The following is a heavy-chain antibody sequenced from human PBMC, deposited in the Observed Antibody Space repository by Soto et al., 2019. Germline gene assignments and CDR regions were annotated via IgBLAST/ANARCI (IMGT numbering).Heavy chain of an antibody. CDR3: AKGAVAGTPTSYYYYGMDV. D-gene: IGHD6-19*01. Sequence: QVQLLQSGAEVKKPGSSVRVSCEASGGTFRTYAISWVRQAPGQGLEWMGGIIPIFGTVNYAQKLQGRVTITADEDTTTVYMDLGSLRSEDTAVYYCAKGAVAGTPTSYYYYGMDVWGQGTTVTVSS. CDR2: IIPIFGTV. CDR1: GGTFRTYA. V-gene: IGHV1-69*12. J-gene: IGHJ6*02.